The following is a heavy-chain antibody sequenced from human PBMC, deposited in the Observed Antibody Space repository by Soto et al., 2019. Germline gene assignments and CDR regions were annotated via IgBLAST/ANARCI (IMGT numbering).Heavy chain of an antibody. CDR1: GFTFGDYA. D-gene: IGHD3-10*01. J-gene: IGHJ6*02. CDR3: TRGKRYYYGSGSPGYYYYGMDV. Sequence: PGGSLRLSCTASGFTFGDYAMSWVRQAPGQGQEWVGFIRSKAYGGTTEYAASVKGRFTISRDDSKSIAYLQMNSLKTEDTAVYYCTRGKRYYYGSGSPGYYYYGMDVWGQGTTVTVSS. CDR2: IRSKAYGGTT. V-gene: IGHV3-49*04.